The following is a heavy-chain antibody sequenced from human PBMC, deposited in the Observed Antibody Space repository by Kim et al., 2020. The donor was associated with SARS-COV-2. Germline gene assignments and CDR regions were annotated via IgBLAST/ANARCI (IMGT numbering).Heavy chain of an antibody. CDR1: GFTVSDVW. CDR3: TTDPHGQGFNY. CDR2: IRSKTDGGTT. V-gene: IGHV3-15*01. Sequence: GGSLRLSCAVSGFTVSDVWMSWVRQAPGKRLEWVGRIRSKTDGGTTEIATPVEGRFSISTADSKNILFLQMNSLKTEDTAVYYCTTDPHGQGFNYWCQ. J-gene: IGHJ4*02.